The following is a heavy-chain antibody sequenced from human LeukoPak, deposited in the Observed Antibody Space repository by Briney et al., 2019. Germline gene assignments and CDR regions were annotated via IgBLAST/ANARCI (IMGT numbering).Heavy chain of an antibody. V-gene: IGHV4-4*02. CDR1: GGSISSSNW. J-gene: IGHJ3*02. CDR3: ARDKFPLVGATGDDAFDI. CDR2: IYHSGNT. D-gene: IGHD1-26*01. Sequence: SGTLSLTCGVSGGSISSSNWWSWVRQPPGKGLEWIGEIYHSGNTNYNPSLKSRVTISVDKSKKQFSLKLSSVTAADTAVYYCARDKFPLVGATGDDAFDIWGQGTMVTVSS.